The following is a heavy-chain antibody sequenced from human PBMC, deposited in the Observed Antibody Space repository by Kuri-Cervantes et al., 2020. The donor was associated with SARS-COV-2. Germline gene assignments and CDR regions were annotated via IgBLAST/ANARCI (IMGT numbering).Heavy chain of an antibody. Sequence: SLKISCAASGFTFDDYAMHWVRQAPGKGLEWVSGISWNSGSIGYADSVKGRFTISRENFRSTLYLQMNSLRSADTAMYYCVTSRPGDCMNTNCPAYLRDDGFDIWGQGTMVTVSS. V-gene: IGHV3-9*01. CDR2: ISWNSGSI. CDR1: GFTFDDYA. D-gene: IGHD3-16*01. J-gene: IGHJ3*02. CDR3: VTSRPGDCMNTNCPAYLRDDGFDI.